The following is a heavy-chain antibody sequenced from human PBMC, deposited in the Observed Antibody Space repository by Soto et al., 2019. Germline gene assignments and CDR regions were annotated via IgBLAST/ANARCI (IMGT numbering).Heavy chain of an antibody. CDR1: GFTFSSYA. D-gene: IGHD4-17*01. Sequence: QVQLVESGGGVVQPGRSLRLSCAAPGFTFSSYAMHWVRQAPGKGLEWVAVISYDGSNKYYADSVKGRFTISRDNSKNTLYLQMNSLRAEDTAVYYCARGIDDYGDYAWYRGQGTLVTVSS. CDR2: ISYDGSNK. CDR3: ARGIDDYGDYAWY. J-gene: IGHJ4*02. V-gene: IGHV3-30-3*01.